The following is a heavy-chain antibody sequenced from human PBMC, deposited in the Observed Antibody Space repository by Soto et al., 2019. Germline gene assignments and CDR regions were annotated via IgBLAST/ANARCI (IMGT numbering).Heavy chain of an antibody. J-gene: IGHJ3*02. CDR1: GFTFTSSA. D-gene: IGHD5-12*01. CDR2: IVVGSGNT. Sequence: GASVKVSCKASGFTFTSSAVQWVRQARGQRLEWIGWIVVGSGNTNYAQKFQERVTITRDMSTSTAYMELSSLRSEDTAVYYCARDKNRGYSGYDYDAFDIWGQGTMVTVSS. V-gene: IGHV1-58*01. CDR3: ARDKNRGYSGYDYDAFDI.